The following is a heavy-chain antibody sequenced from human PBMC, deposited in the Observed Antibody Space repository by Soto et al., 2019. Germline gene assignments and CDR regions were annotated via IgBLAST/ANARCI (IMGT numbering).Heavy chain of an antibody. CDR2: ISGSDHST. J-gene: IGHJ6*02. CDR1: GFTFTNYA. V-gene: IGHV3-23*01. Sequence: AGGSLRLSCAASGFTFTNYAMTWVRRAPGKGLEWVSAISGSDHSTFYADSVKGRFTISRDNSKNTLYLQMNSLRAEDTAIYYCAKIFGPNSSSWSTLYYYYGMDVWGQGTTVTVSS. CDR3: AKIFGPNSSSWSTLYYYYGMDV. D-gene: IGHD6-13*01.